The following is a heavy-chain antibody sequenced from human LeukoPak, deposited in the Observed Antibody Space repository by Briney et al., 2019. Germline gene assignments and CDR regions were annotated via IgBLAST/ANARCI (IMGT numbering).Heavy chain of an antibody. V-gene: IGHV4-39*01. Sequence: PSETLSLTCTVSGGSISSSSHYWGWIRQPPGKGLEWIGSISYSGSTYYNPSLKSRVTISVDTSKTQFSLKLSSVTAADTAVYYCARTWMPAPFDYWGQGTLVTVSS. J-gene: IGHJ4*02. CDR1: GGSISSSSHY. D-gene: IGHD5-12*01. CDR2: ISYSGST. CDR3: ARTWMPAPFDY.